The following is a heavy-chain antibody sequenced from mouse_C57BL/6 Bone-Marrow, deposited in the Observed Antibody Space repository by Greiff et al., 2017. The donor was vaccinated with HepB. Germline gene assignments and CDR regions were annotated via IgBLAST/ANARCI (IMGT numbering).Heavy chain of an antibody. CDR2: LSYDGSN. Sequence: EVQRVESGPGLVKPSQSLSLTCSVTGYSIPSGYYWNWIRQFPGNKLEWMGYLSYDGSNNYNPSLKNRISITRDTAKNQFFLKLNSVTTEDTATYYCARERLYLYAMDYWGQGTSVTVSS. J-gene: IGHJ4*01. D-gene: IGHD5-1*01. V-gene: IGHV3-6*01. CDR3: ARERLYLYAMDY. CDR1: GYSIPSGYY.